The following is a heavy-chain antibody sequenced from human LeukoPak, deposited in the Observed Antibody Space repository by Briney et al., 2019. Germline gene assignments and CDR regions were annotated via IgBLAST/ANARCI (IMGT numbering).Heavy chain of an antibody. CDR3: ARDPSCDY. CDR2: INPNSGGT. V-gene: IGHV1-2*02. J-gene: IGHJ4*02. Sequence: ASVRVSCIASGYTFTGHDMHWVRQAPGQGLEWMGWINPNSGGTHYAQKFQGRVTMTRDTSISTAYMELSRLRSDDTAVYSCARDPSCDYWGQGTLVTVSS. CDR1: GYTFTGHD.